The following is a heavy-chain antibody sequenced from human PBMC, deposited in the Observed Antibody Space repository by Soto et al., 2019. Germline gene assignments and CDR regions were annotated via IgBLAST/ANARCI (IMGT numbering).Heavy chain of an antibody. V-gene: IGHV3-30*04. CDR2: ISYDGSNK. Sequence: GGSLRLSCAASGFTFSSYAMHWVRQAPGKGLEWVAVISYDGSNKYYADSVKGRFTIARDNSKNTLYLQMNSLRAEDTAVYSCERRPGRGMEGSAFDIWGQGTMVTVSS. J-gene: IGHJ3*02. CDR1: GFTFSSYA. CDR3: ERRPGRGMEGSAFDI. D-gene: IGHD3-10*01.